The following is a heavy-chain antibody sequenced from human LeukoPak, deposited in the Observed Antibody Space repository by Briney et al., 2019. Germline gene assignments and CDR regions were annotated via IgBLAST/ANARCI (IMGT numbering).Heavy chain of an antibody. D-gene: IGHD3-10*01. CDR3: VREGLEIWGVTFDV. CDR1: GFTVSSNY. Sequence: QAGGSLRLSCAASGFTVSSNYMSWVRQAPGKGLEWVSVIDSDDSTHYADSVKGRFTISRDNAKDSLYLQMNSLRAEDTALYYCVREGLEIWGVTFDVWGQGALVTVSS. CDR2: IDSDDST. V-gene: IGHV3-66*01. J-gene: IGHJ3*01.